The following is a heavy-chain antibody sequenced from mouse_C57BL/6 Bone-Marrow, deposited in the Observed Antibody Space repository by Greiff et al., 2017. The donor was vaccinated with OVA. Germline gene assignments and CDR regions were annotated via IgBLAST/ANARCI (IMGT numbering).Heavy chain of an antibody. CDR3: ASGIYYVNYGLFAY. D-gene: IGHD2-1*01. Sequence: EVQLHQSGPELVKPGDSVKISCKASGYSFTGYFMNWVMQSHGKSLEWIGRINPYNGDTFYNQKFKGKATLTVDKSSSTAHMELRSLTSEDSAVYYCASGIYYVNYGLFAYWGQGTLVTVSA. J-gene: IGHJ3*01. CDR1: GYSFTGYF. CDR2: INPYNGDT. V-gene: IGHV1-20*01.